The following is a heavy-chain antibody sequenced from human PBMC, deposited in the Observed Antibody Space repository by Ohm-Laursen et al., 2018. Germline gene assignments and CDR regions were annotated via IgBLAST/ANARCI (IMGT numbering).Heavy chain of an antibody. CDR2: ISNNGRNT. CDR3: ARVGTRNYFDY. CDR1: GFTFSGYA. V-gene: IGHV3-64*02. J-gene: IGHJ4*02. D-gene: IGHD2-8*01. Sequence: GSLRLSCAASGFTFSGYAMHWVRQAPGRGLEYVSAISNNGRNTYYADSVKGRFTISRDNSKNTLYLQMGCLRAEDMAVYYCARVGTRNYFDYWGQGTLVTVSS.